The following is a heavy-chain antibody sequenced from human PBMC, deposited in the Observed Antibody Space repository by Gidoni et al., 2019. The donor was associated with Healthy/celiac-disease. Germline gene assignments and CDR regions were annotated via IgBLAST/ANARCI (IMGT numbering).Heavy chain of an antibody. Sequence: QVQLVESGGGVVQPGRSLRLSCAASGLTFSSYGMPWVRQAPGKGLEWVAVISYDGSNKYYADSVKGRFTISRDNSKNTLYLQMNSLRAEDTAVYYCATPLSYYYDSSGYYYDFDYWGQGTLVTVSS. CDR3: ATPLSYYYDSSGYYYDFDY. V-gene: IGHV3-30*03. J-gene: IGHJ4*02. CDR1: GLTFSSYG. CDR2: ISYDGSNK. D-gene: IGHD3-22*01.